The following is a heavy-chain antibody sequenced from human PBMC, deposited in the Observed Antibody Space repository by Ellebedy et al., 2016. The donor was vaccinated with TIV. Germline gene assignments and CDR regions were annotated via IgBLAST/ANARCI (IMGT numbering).Heavy chain of an antibody. D-gene: IGHD6-19*01. Sequence: GESLKISCAASGFTFSDYDIHWVRQAPGKGLEWVALIWFDGSNNYSADSVEGRFTISRDNSKNTVYLQMNNLRAADTAVYYCARGGQWLELSHYYYGLDVWGQGTTVTVSS. CDR2: IWFDGSNN. J-gene: IGHJ6*02. V-gene: IGHV3-33*01. CDR3: ARGGQWLELSHYYYGLDV. CDR1: GFTFSDYD.